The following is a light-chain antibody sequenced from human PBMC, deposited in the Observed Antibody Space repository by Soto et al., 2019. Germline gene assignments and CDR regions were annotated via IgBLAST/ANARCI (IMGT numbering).Light chain of an antibody. J-gene: IGKJ5*01. CDR2: GAS. V-gene: IGKV3-20*01. CDR1: QSVSSIY. Sequence: IVLTQSPGTLSLSPGERAALSFRASQSVSSIYLGWYQQKPGQAPRLLIYGASSRATGIPDRFSGSGSGTDFTLTISRLEPEDFAVYYCQQYGSSLVTFGQGTRLEIK. CDR3: QQYGSSLVT.